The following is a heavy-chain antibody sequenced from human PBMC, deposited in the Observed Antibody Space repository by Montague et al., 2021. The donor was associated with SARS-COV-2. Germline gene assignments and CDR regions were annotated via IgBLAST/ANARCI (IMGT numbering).Heavy chain of an antibody. CDR2: IYESGST. CDR1: GGSISSSNYY. V-gene: IGHV4-39*02. Sequence: SETLSLTCTLSGGSISSSNYYWDWIRQPPGKGLEWIGSIYESGSTYYNPSLKSRVTISVDTSKNHFSLKLSSVPAADTAVYYCARRGRKLLPVAATIGGFDIWGQGTMVTVSS. CDR3: ARRGRKLLPVAATIGGFDI. J-gene: IGHJ3*02. D-gene: IGHD6-19*01.